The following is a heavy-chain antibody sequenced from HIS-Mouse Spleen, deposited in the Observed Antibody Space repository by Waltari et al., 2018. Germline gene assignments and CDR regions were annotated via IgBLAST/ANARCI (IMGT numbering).Heavy chain of an antibody. D-gene: IGHD6-13*01. CDR1: GGSISSSSYY. CDR3: AREIPYSSSWYDWYFDL. Sequence: QLQLQESGPGLVKPSETLSLTCIVSGGSISSSSYYWGWIRQPPGKGLEWIGSIYYRWSTSYNPSLKRRVTISVDTSKTQFSLKLSSVTAADTAVYYCAREIPYSSSWYDWYFDLWGRGTLVTVSS. J-gene: IGHJ2*01. CDR2: IYYRWST. V-gene: IGHV4-39*07.